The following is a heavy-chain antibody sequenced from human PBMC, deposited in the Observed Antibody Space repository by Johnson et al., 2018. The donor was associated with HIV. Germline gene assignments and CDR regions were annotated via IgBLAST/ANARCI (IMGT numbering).Heavy chain of an antibody. D-gene: IGHD4-17*01. Sequence: QVQLVESGGGVVQPGRSLRLSCAASGFTFSRYAMHWVRQAPGKGLEWVAVISYDGSNKYYADSVKGRFTISRDNSKNTLYLQMNSLRAEDTAVYYCARLFYGDDAFDIWGQGTMVTVSS. CDR3: ARLFYGDDAFDI. CDR1: GFTFSRYA. J-gene: IGHJ3*02. CDR2: ISYDGSNK. V-gene: IGHV3-30*04.